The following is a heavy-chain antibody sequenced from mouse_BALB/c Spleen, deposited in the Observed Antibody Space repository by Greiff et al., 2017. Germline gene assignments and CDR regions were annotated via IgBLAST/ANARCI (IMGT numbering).Heavy chain of an antibody. CDR1: GYTFTDYN. J-gene: IGHJ4*01. CDR2: INPNNGGT. V-gene: IGHV1-18*01. Sequence: EVQLQQSGPELVKPGASVKIPCKASGYTFTDYNMDWVKQSHGKSLEWIGDINPNNGGTIYNQKFKGKATLTVDKSSSTAYMELRSLTSEDTAVYYCARRKGGYYSYYAMDYWGQGTSVTVSS. D-gene: IGHD2-3*01. CDR3: ARRKGGYYSYYAMDY.